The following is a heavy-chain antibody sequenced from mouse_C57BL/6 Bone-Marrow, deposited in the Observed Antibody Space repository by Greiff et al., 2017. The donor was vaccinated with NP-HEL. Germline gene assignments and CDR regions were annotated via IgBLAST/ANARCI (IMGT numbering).Heavy chain of an antibody. CDR2: INPNNGGT. D-gene: IGHD1-1*01. CDR3: ARGVTTVVAHFDY. Sequence: VQLQQSGPELVKPGASVKISCKASGYTFTDYYMNWVKQSHGKSLEWIGDINPNNGGTSYNQKFKGKATLTVDKSSSTAYMELRSLTSEDSAVYYCARGVTTVVAHFDYWGQGTTLTVSS. CDR1: GYTFTDYY. V-gene: IGHV1-26*01. J-gene: IGHJ2*01.